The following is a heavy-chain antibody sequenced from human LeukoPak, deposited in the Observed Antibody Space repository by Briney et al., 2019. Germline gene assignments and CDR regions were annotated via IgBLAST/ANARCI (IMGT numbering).Heavy chain of an antibody. V-gene: IGHV4-4*07. CDR2: IYTSGST. CDR1: GGSFSIYY. CDR3: ARGPTTVTRAFDY. Sequence: SETLSLTCTVSGGSFSIYYWSWIRQPAGKGLEWIGRIYTSGSTNYNPSLKSRVTMSVDTSKNQFSLNLNSVTAADTAVYYCARGPTTVTRAFDYWGQGTLVTVSS. J-gene: IGHJ4*02. D-gene: IGHD4-17*01.